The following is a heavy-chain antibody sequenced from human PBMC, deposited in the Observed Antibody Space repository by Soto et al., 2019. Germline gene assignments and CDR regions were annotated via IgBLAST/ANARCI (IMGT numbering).Heavy chain of an antibody. V-gene: IGHV3-33*01. CDR1: GFTFSSYG. CDR2: IWYDGSNK. D-gene: IGHD6-19*01. J-gene: IGHJ3*02. Sequence: GGSLRLSCAASGFTFSSYGMHWVRQAPGKGLEWVAVIWYDGSNKYYADSVKGRFTISRDNSKNTLYLQMNSLRAEDTAVYYCARDQIPVAGNLIWKTLKGADAFDIWGQGTMVTVSS. CDR3: ARDQIPVAGNLIWKTLKGADAFDI.